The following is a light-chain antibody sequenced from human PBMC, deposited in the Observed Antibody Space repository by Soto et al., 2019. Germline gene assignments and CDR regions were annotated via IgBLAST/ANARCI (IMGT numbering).Light chain of an antibody. CDR1: QSVLSSSNNMNY. V-gene: IGKV4-1*01. CDR2: WAS. Sequence: DIVMTQSPDSLAESLGERATINCKSSQSVLSSSNNMNYLTWFQQMPGQPPRLLIYWASTRESGVPDRFSGSGSGTDFTLTISSLQAEDVAVYYCQQYYSAPYTFGQGTKLEIK. CDR3: QQYYSAPYT. J-gene: IGKJ2*01.